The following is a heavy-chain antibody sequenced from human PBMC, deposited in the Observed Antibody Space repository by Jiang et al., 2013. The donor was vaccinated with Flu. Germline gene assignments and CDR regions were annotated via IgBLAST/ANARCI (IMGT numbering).Heavy chain of an antibody. CDR2: YPGDSDT. Sequence: YPGDSDTRYSPPFQGQVTISADKSVSTAYLQWNSLKASDSGMYYCAVGSTGGGFDYWGQGTLVTVS. J-gene: IGHJ4*02. V-gene: IGHV5-51*01. D-gene: IGHD1-14*01. CDR3: AVGSTGGGFDY.